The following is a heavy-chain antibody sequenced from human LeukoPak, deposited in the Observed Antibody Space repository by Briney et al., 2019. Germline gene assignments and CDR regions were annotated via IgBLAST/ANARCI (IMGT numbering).Heavy chain of an antibody. V-gene: IGHV4-39*01. Sequence: SETLSLTCTVSGGSISSSTYYWGWIRQPPGKGLEWIGNIYNSGNTYYSPSLKSRVTISVDPSKNQFSLKLTSVTAADTAVYYCARASSWYGWFDPWGQGTLVTVSS. CDR3: ARASSWYGWFDP. CDR2: IYNSGNT. D-gene: IGHD6-13*01. CDR1: GGSISSSTYY. J-gene: IGHJ5*02.